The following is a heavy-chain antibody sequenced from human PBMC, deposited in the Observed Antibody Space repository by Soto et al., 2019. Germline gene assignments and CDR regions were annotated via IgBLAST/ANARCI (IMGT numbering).Heavy chain of an antibody. CDR2: ISGSGGST. V-gene: IGHV3-23*01. CDR3: AKVGGGIAAAGTLTDYFDY. D-gene: IGHD6-13*01. CDR1: GFTFSSYA. J-gene: IGHJ4*02. Sequence: GGSLRLSCAASGFTFSSYAMSWVRQAPGKGLEWVSAISGSGGSTYYADSVKGRFTISRDNSKNTLYLQMNSLRAEDTAVYYYAKVGGGIAAAGTLTDYFDYWGQGTLVTVSS.